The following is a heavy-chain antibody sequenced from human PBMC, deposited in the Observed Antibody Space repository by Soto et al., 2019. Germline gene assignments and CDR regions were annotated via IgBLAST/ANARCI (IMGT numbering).Heavy chain of an antibody. CDR2: MNPNDGNI. D-gene: IGHD2-15*01. CDR1: GYPFTSYD. V-gene: IGHV1-8*01. Sequence: ASLKVSCKASGYPFTSYDINWVRQATGQGLEWMGWMNPNDGNIGYAQKFQGRVTMTRNTSISTAYMELSSLRSEDTAVYYCARGGYCSGGSCYGELGAFDIWGQGTMVTVSS. J-gene: IGHJ3*02. CDR3: ARGGYCSGGSCYGELGAFDI.